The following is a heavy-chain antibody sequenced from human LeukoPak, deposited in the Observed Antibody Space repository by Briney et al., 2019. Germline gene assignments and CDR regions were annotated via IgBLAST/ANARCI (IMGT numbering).Heavy chain of an antibody. Sequence: PGASLRLSCAASGFILRNYAMSWVRQAPGKGLEWVSAITGSGDTTYYADSVKGRFTISRDNSKNTLYVEMNTLRVEDTAIYYCAKWGDYDILTGYYVPDFWGQGTLVTVSS. CDR1: GFILRNYA. CDR2: ITGSGDTT. J-gene: IGHJ4*02. CDR3: AKWGDYDILTGYYVPDF. V-gene: IGHV3-23*01. D-gene: IGHD3-9*01.